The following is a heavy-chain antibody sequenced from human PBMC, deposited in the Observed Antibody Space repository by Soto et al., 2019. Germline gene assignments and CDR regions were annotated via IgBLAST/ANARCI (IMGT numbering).Heavy chain of an antibody. CDR3: TTWSVAGTRLPLDY. D-gene: IGHD6-19*01. CDR2: IKSKTDGGTT. J-gene: IGHJ4*02. CDR1: GFTFSNAW. Sequence: GGSLRLSCAASGFTFSNAWMSWVRQAPGKGLEWVGRIKSKTDGGTTDYAAPVKGRFTISRDDSKNTLYLQMNSLKTEDTAVYYCTTWSVAGTRLPLDYWGQGTLVTVSS. V-gene: IGHV3-15*01.